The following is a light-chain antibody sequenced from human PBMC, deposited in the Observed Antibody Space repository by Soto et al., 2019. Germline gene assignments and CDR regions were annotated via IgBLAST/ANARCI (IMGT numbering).Light chain of an antibody. Sequence: DIQMTQSPSSLSASVGDRVTITCRASQSISTYLSWYQQKPGKAPNLLIYGASSLQSGVASRFSGSGSGTYFTLTISSLLLEDFATYFCQESHTSGTFVQGTKLEI. V-gene: IGKV1-39*01. CDR2: GAS. CDR3: QESHTSGT. J-gene: IGKJ2*01. CDR1: QSISTY.